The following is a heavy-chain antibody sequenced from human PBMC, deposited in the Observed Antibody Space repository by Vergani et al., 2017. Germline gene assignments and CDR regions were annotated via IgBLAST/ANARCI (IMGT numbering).Heavy chain of an antibody. CDR1: GGSISSYY. V-gene: IGHV4-59*12. D-gene: IGHD6-6*01. Sequence: QVQLQESGPGLVKPSETLSLTCTVSGGSISSYYWSWIRQPPGKGLEWIGEINHSGGTNYNPSLKSRVTISVDTSKNQFSLKLTSVTAADTAVYFCARGGGRRSIYYFDLWGRGTLVTVSS. CDR3: ARGGGRRSIYYFDL. J-gene: IGHJ2*01. CDR2: INHSGGT.